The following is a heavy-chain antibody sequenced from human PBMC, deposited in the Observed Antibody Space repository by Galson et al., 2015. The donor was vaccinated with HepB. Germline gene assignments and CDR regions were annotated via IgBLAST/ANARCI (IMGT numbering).Heavy chain of an antibody. CDR3: ARDSGIQIAVAVPGAFDI. CDR1: GGSISSGDYY. D-gene: IGHD6-19*01. J-gene: IGHJ3*02. V-gene: IGHV4-30-4*01. CDR2: IYYSGST. Sequence: TLSLTCTVSGGSISSGDYYWSWIRQPPGKGLEWIGYIYYSGSTYYNPSLKSRVTISVDTSKNQFSLKLSSVTAADTAVYYCARDSGIQIAVAVPGAFDIWGQGTMVTVSS.